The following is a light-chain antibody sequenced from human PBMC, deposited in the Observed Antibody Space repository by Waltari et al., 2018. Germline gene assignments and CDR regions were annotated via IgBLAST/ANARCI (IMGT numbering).Light chain of an antibody. J-gene: IGLJ2*01. Sequence: SALTQPPSASGSPGQSVTISCTGTSSDVGGYNYVSWYQQHPGKAPKLMIYEVSKRPSGVPDRFSGSKSGNTASLTVSGLQAEDEADYYCSSDAGSTLFGGGTKLTVL. CDR1: SSDVGGYNY. V-gene: IGLV2-8*01. CDR2: EVS. CDR3: SSDAGSTL.